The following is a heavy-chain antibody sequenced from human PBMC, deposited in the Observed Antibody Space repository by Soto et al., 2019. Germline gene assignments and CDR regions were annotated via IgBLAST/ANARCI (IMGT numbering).Heavy chain of an antibody. Sequence: PSETLSLTCTVSGGSVSSGSYYWSWIRQPPGKGLEWIGYIYYSGSTNYNPSLKSRVTISVDTSKNQFSLKLSSVTAADTAAYYCARFRGGYSYGYKDYWGQGTLVTVSS. V-gene: IGHV4-61*01. CDR3: ARFRGGYSYGYKDY. J-gene: IGHJ4*02. CDR1: GGSVSSGSYY. CDR2: IYYSGST. D-gene: IGHD5-18*01.